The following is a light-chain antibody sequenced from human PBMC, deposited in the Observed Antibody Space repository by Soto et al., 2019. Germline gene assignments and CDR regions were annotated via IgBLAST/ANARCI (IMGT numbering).Light chain of an antibody. V-gene: IGKV3-11*01. CDR1: QTVINF. Sequence: VLTQSPATLSLSPGERATLSCRASQTVINFLAWYQQKPGRAPRLLIYDTSNRATGFPARFSGNGSGTDFTLTISSLEPEDFAVYYCQQRANWPLTFGGGTKLEIK. CDR3: QQRANWPLT. J-gene: IGKJ4*01. CDR2: DTS.